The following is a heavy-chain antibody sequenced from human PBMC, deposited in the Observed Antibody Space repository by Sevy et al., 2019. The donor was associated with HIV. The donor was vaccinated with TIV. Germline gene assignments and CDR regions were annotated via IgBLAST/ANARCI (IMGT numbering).Heavy chain of an antibody. CDR3: ARITMIVVDLPDY. V-gene: IGHV3-11*01. CDR1: GFIFSDYY. Sequence: GGSLRLSCAASGFIFSDYYMSWIRQAPGKGLEWVSYISSSGSTIYHADSVKGRFTISRDNAKNSLFLQMNSLRAEDTAVYYCARITMIVVDLPDYWGQGTLVTVSS. D-gene: IGHD3-22*01. J-gene: IGHJ4*02. CDR2: ISSSGSTI.